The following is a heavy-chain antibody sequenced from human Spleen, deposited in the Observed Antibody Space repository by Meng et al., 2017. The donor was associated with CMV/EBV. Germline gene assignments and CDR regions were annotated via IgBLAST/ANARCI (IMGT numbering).Heavy chain of an antibody. J-gene: IGHJ4*02. D-gene: IGHD3-22*01. CDR1: GYTFTGYY. CDR3: ARDGIDPYYYDSSGYRGAFDY. Sequence: ASVKVSCKASGYTFTGYYIHWVRRAPGQGLEWMGWINPNSGGAQYAQKFQGRVTMTRDTSISTAYMELSSLRSDDTAVYYCARDGIDPYYYDSSGYRGAFDYWGQGTLVTVSS. V-gene: IGHV1-2*02. CDR2: INPNSGGA.